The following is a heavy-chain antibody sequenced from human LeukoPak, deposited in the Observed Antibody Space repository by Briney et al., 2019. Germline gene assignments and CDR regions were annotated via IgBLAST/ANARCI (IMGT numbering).Heavy chain of an antibody. CDR1: GGFISSYY. CDR3: ARDRLVTADAFDI. CDR2: IYTSGST. D-gene: IGHD2-21*02. J-gene: IGHJ3*02. Sequence: SETLSLTCTVSGGFISSYYWSWIRQPAGKGLVWIGRIYTSGSTNYNPSLKSRVTMSVDTSKNQFSLKLSSVTAADTAVYYCARDRLVTADAFDIWGQGTMVTVSS. V-gene: IGHV4-4*07.